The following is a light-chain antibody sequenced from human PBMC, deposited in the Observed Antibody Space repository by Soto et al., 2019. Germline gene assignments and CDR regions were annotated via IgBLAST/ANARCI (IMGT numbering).Light chain of an antibody. CDR1: QSVSSTY. V-gene: IGKV3-20*01. CDR2: DVS. CDR3: QQYVTSPPRLT. J-gene: IGKJ4*01. Sequence: EIVLTQSPGTLSLSPGERATLSCRASQSVSSTYLAWFQHKPGQAPRLLVYDVSTRATGIPDRFSGSGSGTDFTLTISRLEPEDFAVYSCQQYVTSPPRLTFGGGTKVEIK.